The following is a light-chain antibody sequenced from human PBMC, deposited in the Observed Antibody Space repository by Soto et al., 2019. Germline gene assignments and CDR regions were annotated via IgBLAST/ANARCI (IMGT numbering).Light chain of an antibody. J-gene: IGKJ3*01. CDR1: QSVSSY. Sequence: EIVLTQSPATLSLSPGERATLSCRASQSVSSYLAWYQQKPGQAPRLLIYDASNRATGIPARFSGSGSGTDFTLTISSLEPEDFEVYYCQQRSNWGRVTFGPGTKVDIK. V-gene: IGKV3-11*01. CDR3: QQRSNWGRVT. CDR2: DAS.